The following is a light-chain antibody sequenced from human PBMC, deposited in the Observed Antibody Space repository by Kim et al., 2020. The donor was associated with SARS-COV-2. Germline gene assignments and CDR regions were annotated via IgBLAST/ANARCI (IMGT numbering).Light chain of an antibody. CDR2: KDS. CDR1: ALPKQY. CDR3: QSADSSGTYV. V-gene: IGLV3-25*03. Sequence: VSPGQTARSPCSGDALPKQYAYWYQQKPGQAPVLVIYKDSERPSGIPERFSGSSSGTTVTLTISGVQAEDEADYYCQSADSSGTYVFGTGTKVTVL. J-gene: IGLJ1*01.